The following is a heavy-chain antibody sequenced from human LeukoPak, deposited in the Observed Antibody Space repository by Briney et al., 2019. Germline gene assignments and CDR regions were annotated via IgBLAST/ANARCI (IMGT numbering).Heavy chain of an antibody. D-gene: IGHD3-10*01. CDR2: ISYSGTP. J-gene: IGHJ4*02. Sequence: SQTLSLTCTVSGGSTNSGDSYWSWIRQPPGKSLEWIGYISYSGTPYYNPSLRGRVAISGDTSDNQFFLRLGSVTAADTAVYYCARVPYGSGTYYFDYWGQGILVTVSS. CDR1: GGSTNSGDSY. V-gene: IGHV4-30-4*01. CDR3: ARVPYGSGTYYFDY.